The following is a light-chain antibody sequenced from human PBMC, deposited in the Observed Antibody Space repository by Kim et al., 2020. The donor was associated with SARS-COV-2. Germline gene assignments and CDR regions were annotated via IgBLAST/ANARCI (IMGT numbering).Light chain of an antibody. CDR3: QVWDSNTVV. V-gene: IGLV3-9*01. CDR2: RDS. J-gene: IGLJ2*01. CDR1: NIGDIN. Sequence: VALGQTATITCGGNNIGDINVHWYQQKTGQAPVLAMYRDSIRPSGIPERFSGSNSGNTATLTISRAQAGDEADYYCQVWDSNTVVFGGGTKLTVL.